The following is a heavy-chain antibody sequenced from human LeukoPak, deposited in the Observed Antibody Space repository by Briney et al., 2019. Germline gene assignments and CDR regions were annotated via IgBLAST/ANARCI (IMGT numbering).Heavy chain of an antibody. Sequence: GASVKVSCKASGYTFTGYYIHWVRQAPGQGLECMGWIDPNTGGTYYAQKFQGRVTMTRDTSISTAYMELSSLRSDDTAVYYCAREGGVVGSPYYFEYWGQGTLVTVSS. CDR2: IDPNTGGT. D-gene: IGHD3-16*01. CDR1: GYTFTGYY. CDR3: AREGGVVGSPYYFEY. J-gene: IGHJ4*02. V-gene: IGHV1-2*02.